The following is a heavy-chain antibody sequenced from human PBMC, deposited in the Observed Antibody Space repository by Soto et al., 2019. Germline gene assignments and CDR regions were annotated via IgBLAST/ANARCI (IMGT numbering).Heavy chain of an antibody. CDR1: GGSISSGGYY. CDR3: AREGIAAAGTLSSLFDP. CDR2: IYYSGST. J-gene: IGHJ5*02. Sequence: QVQLQESGPGLVKPSQTLSLTCTVSGGSISSGGYYWSWIRQHPGKGLEWIGYIYYSGSTYYNPSLKSRFTISVDTSKNQFSLKLSSVTAADTAVYYCAREGIAAAGTLSSLFDPWCQGTLVTVSS. D-gene: IGHD6-13*01. V-gene: IGHV4-31*03.